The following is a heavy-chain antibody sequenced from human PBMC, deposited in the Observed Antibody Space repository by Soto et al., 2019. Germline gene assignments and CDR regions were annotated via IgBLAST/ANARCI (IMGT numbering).Heavy chain of an antibody. CDR3: AKGPAEGYYDSSGYCDY. V-gene: IGHV3-30*18. Sequence: QVQLVESGGGVVQPGRSLRLSCAASGFTFGSYGMHWVRQAPGKGLEWVAVISYDGSNKYYADSVKGRFTISRDNSKNTLYLQMNSLRAEDTAVYYCAKGPAEGYYDSSGYCDYWGQGTLVTVSS. D-gene: IGHD3-22*01. J-gene: IGHJ4*02. CDR2: ISYDGSNK. CDR1: GFTFGSYG.